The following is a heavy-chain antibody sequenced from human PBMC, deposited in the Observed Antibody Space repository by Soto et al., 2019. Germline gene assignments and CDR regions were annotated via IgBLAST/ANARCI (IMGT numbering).Heavy chain of an antibody. Sequence: GGSLRLSCAASGFTFSSYDMSWVRQAPGKGLEWVSSISSSGYSTNYVDSVKGRLTISRDNSRNTLYLQMDSLRAEDTAVYYCAREVYGQTSTAPGFDYCGQGTLVTVSS. CDR3: AREVYGQTSTAPGFDY. V-gene: IGHV3-23*01. CDR1: GFTFSSYD. D-gene: IGHD4-17*01. J-gene: IGHJ4*02. CDR2: ISSSGYST.